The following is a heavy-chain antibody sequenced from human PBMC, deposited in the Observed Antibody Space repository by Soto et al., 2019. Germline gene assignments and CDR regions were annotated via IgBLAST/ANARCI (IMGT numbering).Heavy chain of an antibody. CDR2: IYYSGST. D-gene: IGHD3-3*01. CDR1: GGSISSSSYY. V-gene: IGHV4-39*01. J-gene: IGHJ6*02. CDR3: ARQVSXSTIFGVVTDYYYGMDV. Sequence: PSETLSLTCTVSGGSISSSSYYWGWIRQPPGKGMEWIGSIYYSGSTYYNPSLKSRVTISVDTSKNQFSLKLSSVTAADTAVYYCARQVSXSTIFGVVTDYYYGMDVWGQGTTVTVSS.